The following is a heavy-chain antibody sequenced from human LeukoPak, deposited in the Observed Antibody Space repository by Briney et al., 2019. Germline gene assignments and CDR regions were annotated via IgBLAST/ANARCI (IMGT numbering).Heavy chain of an antibody. CDR1: GFTFSSYG. Sequence: GRSLRLSCAASGFTFSSYGMHWVRQAPGKGLEWVAVISYDGSNKYYADSVKGRLTISRDNSKNTLYLQMNSLRAEDTAVYYCAKGSLGGSWYKFLIDYWGQGTLVTVSS. CDR2: ISYDGSNK. V-gene: IGHV3-30*18. CDR3: AKGSLGGSWYKFLIDY. D-gene: IGHD6-13*01. J-gene: IGHJ4*02.